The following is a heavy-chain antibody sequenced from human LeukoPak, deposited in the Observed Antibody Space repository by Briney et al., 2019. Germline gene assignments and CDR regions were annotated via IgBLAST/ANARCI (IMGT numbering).Heavy chain of an antibody. CDR3: ARVVGATTDYYYYYMDV. V-gene: IGHV4-59*01. CDR2: IYYSGST. Sequence: KASETLSLTCTVSGGSISSYYWSWIRQPPGKGLEWIGYIYYSGSTNYNPSLKSRVTISVDTSKNQFSLKLSSVTAADTAVYYCARVVGATTDYYYYYMDVWGKGTTVTVSS. J-gene: IGHJ6*03. CDR1: GGSISSYY. D-gene: IGHD1-26*01.